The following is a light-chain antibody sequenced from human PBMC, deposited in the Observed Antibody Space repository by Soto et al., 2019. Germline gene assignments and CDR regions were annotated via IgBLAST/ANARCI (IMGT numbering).Light chain of an antibody. V-gene: IGLV2-23*01. CDR1: SSEVGSYNL. CDR2: EGS. Sequence: QSVLTQPASVSGSPGQSITISCTGTSSEVGSYNLVSWYQQHPGKAPKLMIYEGSKRPSGVSNRFSGSKSGNTASLTISGLQAEDEADYYCCSYAGSSTLVFGGGTKVTVL. CDR3: CSYAGSSTLV. J-gene: IGLJ2*01.